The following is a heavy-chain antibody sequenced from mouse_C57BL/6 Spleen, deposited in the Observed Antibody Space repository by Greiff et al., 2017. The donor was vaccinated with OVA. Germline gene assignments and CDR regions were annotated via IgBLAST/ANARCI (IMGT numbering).Heavy chain of an antibody. CDR1: GYTFTSYW. V-gene: IGHV1-64*01. CDR3: ALQLGRGAWFAY. D-gene: IGHD4-1*02. Sequence: QVQLQQPGAELVKPGASVKLSCKASGYTFTSYWMHWVKQRPGQGLEWIGMIHPNSGSTNYNEKFKSKATLTVDKSSSTAYMQLSSLTSEDSAVYYCALQLGRGAWFAYWGQGTLVTVSA. CDR2: IHPNSGST. J-gene: IGHJ3*01.